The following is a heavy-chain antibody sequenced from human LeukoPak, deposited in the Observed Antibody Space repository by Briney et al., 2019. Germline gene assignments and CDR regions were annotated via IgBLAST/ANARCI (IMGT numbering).Heavy chain of an antibody. J-gene: IGHJ6*03. CDR3: ARSSSWSLYYYYYCMDV. D-gene: IGHD6-6*01. CDR1: GGSFSGYY. Sequence: MASETLSLTCAVYGGSFSGYYWSWIRQPPGKGLEWIGEINHSGSTNYNPSLKSRVTISVDTSKNQFSLKLSSVTAADTAVYYCARSSSWSLYYYYYCMDVWGKGTTVTVSS. V-gene: IGHV4-34*01. CDR2: INHSGST.